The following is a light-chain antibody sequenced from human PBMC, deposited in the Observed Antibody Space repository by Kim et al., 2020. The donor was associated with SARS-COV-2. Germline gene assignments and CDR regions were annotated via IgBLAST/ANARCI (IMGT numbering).Light chain of an antibody. CDR1: QSVSSY. CDR3: QQRSNWVT. V-gene: IGKV3-11*01. Sequence: SLSPGERATLSCRASQSVSSYLAWYQQKPGQAPRLLIYDASNRATGIPARFNGSGSGTDFTLTISSLEPEDFAVYYCQQRSNWVTFGQGTRLEIK. J-gene: IGKJ5*01. CDR2: DAS.